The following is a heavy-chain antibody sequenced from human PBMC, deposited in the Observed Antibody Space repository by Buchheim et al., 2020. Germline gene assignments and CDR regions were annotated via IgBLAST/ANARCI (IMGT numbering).Heavy chain of an antibody. CDR1: GGSISSGSYY. CDR3: AREADYDILTAYPRRNFDY. CDR2: IYTSGST. D-gene: IGHD3-9*01. V-gene: IGHV4-61*02. Sequence: QVQLQESGPGLVKPSQTLSLTCIVSGGSISSGSYYWSWIRQPAGKGLEWIGRIYTSGSTNYNPSLKSRVTISLNTSKNQFSLRLRSVTAADTAVYYCAREADYDILTAYPRRNFDYWGQGTLITVSS. J-gene: IGHJ4*02.